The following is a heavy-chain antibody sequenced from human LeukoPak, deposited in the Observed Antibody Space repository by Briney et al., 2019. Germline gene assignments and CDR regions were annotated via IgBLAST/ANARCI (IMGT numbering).Heavy chain of an antibody. CDR2: ISAYNGNT. CDR1: GYTFTSYG. V-gene: IGHV1-18*01. Sequence: ASVKVSCKASGYTFTSYGISWVRQAPRQGLEWMGWISAYNGNTNYAQKLQGRVTMTTDTSTSTAYMELRSPRSDDTAVYYCARVSGVWGSYRYNWFDPWGQGTLVTVSS. D-gene: IGHD3-16*02. CDR3: ARVSGVWGSYRYNWFDP. J-gene: IGHJ5*02.